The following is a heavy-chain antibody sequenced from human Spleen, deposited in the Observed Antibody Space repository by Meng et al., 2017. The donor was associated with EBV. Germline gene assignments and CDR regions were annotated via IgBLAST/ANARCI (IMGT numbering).Heavy chain of an antibody. CDR3: ARQSTYRLLDP. V-gene: IGHV4-34*01. J-gene: IGHJ5*02. D-gene: IGHD3-16*02. CDR1: GESFSGHY. Sequence: QVQAHQGGAGLLKPSETLSLTCALYGESFSGHYWTWIRQPPGKGLEWIGEINESGITNYNPSLKSRVTLSIDTSERHFSLNLSSVTAADTAVYYCARQSTYRLLDPWGQGTLVTVSS. CDR2: INESGIT.